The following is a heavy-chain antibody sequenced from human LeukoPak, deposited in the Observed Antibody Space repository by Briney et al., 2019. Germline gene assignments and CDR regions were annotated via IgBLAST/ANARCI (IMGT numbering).Heavy chain of an antibody. CDR2: INHSGST. J-gene: IGHJ4*02. CDR1: GGSFSGYY. CDR3: ARSNWGYSSSWYVVY. Sequence: SETLSLTCAVYGGSFSGYYWSWIRQPPGKGLEWIGEINHSGSTNYNPSLKSRVTISVDTSKNQFPLKLSSVTAADTALYYCARSNWGYSSSWYVVYWGQGTLVTVSS. V-gene: IGHV4-34*01. D-gene: IGHD6-13*01.